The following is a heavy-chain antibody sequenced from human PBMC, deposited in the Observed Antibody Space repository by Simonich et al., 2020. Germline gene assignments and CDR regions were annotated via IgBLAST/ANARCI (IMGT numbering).Heavy chain of an antibody. V-gene: IGHV3-30*04. CDR1: GFTFRSYA. D-gene: IGHD1-26*01. CDR2: ISYEGSNK. J-gene: IGHJ4*02. CDR3: ARDHLDSGSYYFDY. Sequence: QVQLVESGGGVVQPGRSLRLSCAASGFTFRSYAMHWVRQRPSKGLEGVAVISYEGSNKYYADSVKGRFTISRDNSKNTLYLQMNSLRAEDTAVYYCARDHLDSGSYYFDYWGQGTLVTVSS.